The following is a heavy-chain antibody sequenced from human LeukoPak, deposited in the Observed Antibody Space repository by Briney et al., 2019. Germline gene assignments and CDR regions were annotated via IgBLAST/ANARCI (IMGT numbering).Heavy chain of an antibody. CDR3: ARDYDFGSGYPTYDY. CDR2: ISSSSSTI. V-gene: IGHV3-48*01. J-gene: IGHJ4*02. Sequence: PGGSLRLSCAASGFTFSSYSMNWVRPAPGKGLEGVSYISSSSSTIYYADSVKGRFTISRDNAKNSLYLQMNSLRAEDTAVYYCARDYDFGSGYPTYDYWGQGTLVTVSS. D-gene: IGHD3-3*01. CDR1: GFTFSSYS.